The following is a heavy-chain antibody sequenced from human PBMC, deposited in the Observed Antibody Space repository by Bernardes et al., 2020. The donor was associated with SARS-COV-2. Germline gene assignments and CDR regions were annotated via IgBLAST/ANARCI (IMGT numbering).Heavy chain of an antibody. Sequence: VGSLSLSCAASGFTFSSHWMHWVRQAPGKGLVWVSRISSDGTSYYADSVKARFTISRDNARNTLFLQMNSLSAEDTAVYYCVRGTGNYGDWDYWGQGTLVTVSS. J-gene: IGHJ4*02. CDR2: ISSDGTS. V-gene: IGHV3-74*01. D-gene: IGHD3-10*01. CDR1: GFTFSSHW. CDR3: VRGTGNYGDWDY.